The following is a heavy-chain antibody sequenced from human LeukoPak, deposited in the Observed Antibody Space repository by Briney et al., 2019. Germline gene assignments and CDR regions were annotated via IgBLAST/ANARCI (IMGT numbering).Heavy chain of an antibody. Sequence: GTSLRLSCVASGFTFSDYGMHWVRQAPGKGLEWVAVIWNDATEKYYGDSVKGRFTISKDNSRNTLNLQMDSLRAEDTAVYYCARWGSGGLTLDYWGQGTLVTVSS. D-gene: IGHD3-10*01. J-gene: IGHJ4*02. CDR1: GFTFSDYG. V-gene: IGHV3-33*01. CDR2: IWNDATEK. CDR3: ARWGSGGLTLDY.